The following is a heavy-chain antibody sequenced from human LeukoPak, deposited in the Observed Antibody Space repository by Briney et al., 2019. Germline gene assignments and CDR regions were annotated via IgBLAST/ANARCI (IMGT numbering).Heavy chain of an antibody. J-gene: IGHJ4*02. CDR2: IYYSGST. V-gene: IGHV4-39*07. Sequence: PSETLSLTCTVSGGSISSSSYYWGWIRQPPGKGLEWIGSIYYSGSTYYNPSLKSRVTISVDTSKNQFSLKLSSVTAADTAVYYCAGDSSGLYYFDYWGQGTLVTVSS. CDR1: GGSISSSSYY. D-gene: IGHD3-22*01. CDR3: AGDSSGLYYFDY.